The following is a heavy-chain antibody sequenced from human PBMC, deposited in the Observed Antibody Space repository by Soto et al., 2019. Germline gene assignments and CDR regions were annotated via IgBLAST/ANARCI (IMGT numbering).Heavy chain of an antibody. V-gene: IGHV3-23*01. D-gene: IGHD2-15*01. CDR3: ARDDVLCDGGRCYGVPLDG. CDR2: ISGSGGST. J-gene: IGHJ6*04. CDR1: GFTFSSYA. Sequence: GGSLRLSCAASGFTFSSYAMSWVRQAPGKGLEWVSAISGSGGSTYYADSVKGRFTISRDNSENTLHLQMDSLRAEDTAVYYCARDDVLCDGGRCYGVPLDGRGKRTTDTVSS.